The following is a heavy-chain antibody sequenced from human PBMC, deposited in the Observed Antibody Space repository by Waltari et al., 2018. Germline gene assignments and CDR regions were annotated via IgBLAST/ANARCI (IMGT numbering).Heavy chain of an antibody. CDR3: ARSFDWLLDPPFDY. CDR2: ISYDGSNK. D-gene: IGHD3-9*01. Sequence: QVQLVESGGGAVQPGRSLRLSCAASGLTSSSYAMHWVGQAPGKGLEWVAVISYDGSNKYYADSVKGRFTISRDNSKNTLYLQMNSLRAEDTAVYYCARSFDWLLDPPFDYWGQGTLVTVSS. V-gene: IGHV3-30-3*01. J-gene: IGHJ4*02. CDR1: GLTSSSYA.